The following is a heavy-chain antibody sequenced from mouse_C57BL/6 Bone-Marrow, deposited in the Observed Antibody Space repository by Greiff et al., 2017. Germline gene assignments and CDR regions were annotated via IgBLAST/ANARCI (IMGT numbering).Heavy chain of an antibody. D-gene: IGHD1-1*01. CDR3: ARRLDPGSSYGYWYFDV. J-gene: IGHJ1*03. Sequence: EVKLVESGGGLVQPGGSLKLSCAASGFTFSDYYMYWVRQTPEERLEWVAYISNGGGSTYYPDTVKGRFTISRDNAKNTLYLQMSRLKSEDTAMYYCARRLDPGSSYGYWYFDVWGTGTTVTVSS. CDR2: ISNGGGST. CDR1: GFTFSDYY. V-gene: IGHV5-12*01.